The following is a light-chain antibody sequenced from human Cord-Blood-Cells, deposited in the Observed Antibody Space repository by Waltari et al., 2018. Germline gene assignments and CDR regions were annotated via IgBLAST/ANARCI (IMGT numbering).Light chain of an antibody. CDR2: EVS. CDR3: SSYTSSSVV. J-gene: IGLJ2*01. Sequence: QSALTQPASVSASPGQSTTISCTGPSSDVGGYYYLSWYQQHPGKAPKPMIYEVSNRPSGVSNRFSGSKSGNTASLTISGLQAEDEADYYCSSYTSSSVVFGGGTKLTVL. CDR1: SSDVGGYYY. V-gene: IGLV2-14*01.